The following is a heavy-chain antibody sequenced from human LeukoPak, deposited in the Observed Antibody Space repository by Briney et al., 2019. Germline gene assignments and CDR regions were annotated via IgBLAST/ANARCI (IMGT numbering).Heavy chain of an antibody. D-gene: IGHD3-22*01. CDR3: AKGGSSGPLDY. V-gene: IGHV3-23*01. CDR1: GFTFSPYA. CDR2: ISGGGGTT. J-gene: IGHJ4*02. Sequence: GGSLRLSCAASGFTFSPYAMAWARQAPGKGLEWVSSISGGGGTTYYADSVKGRFTISRDNFKNTLFLQMNSLRAEDTAVYYCAKGGSSGPLDYWGQGTLVTVSS.